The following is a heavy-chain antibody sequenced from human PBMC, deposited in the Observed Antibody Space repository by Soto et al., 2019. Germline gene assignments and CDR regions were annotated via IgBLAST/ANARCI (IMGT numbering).Heavy chain of an antibody. Sequence: GGSLRLSCAASGFTFSSYGMHWVRQAPGKGLEWVAVISYDGSNKYYADSVKGRFTISRDNSKNTLYLQMNSLRVEDTAVYYCAIYSSGWYPLDYWGQGTLVTVSS. CDR3: AIYSSGWYPLDY. J-gene: IGHJ4*02. CDR2: ISYDGSNK. D-gene: IGHD6-19*01. V-gene: IGHV3-30*03. CDR1: GFTFSSYG.